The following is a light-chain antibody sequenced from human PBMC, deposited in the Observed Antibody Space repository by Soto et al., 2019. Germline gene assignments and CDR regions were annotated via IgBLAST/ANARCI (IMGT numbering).Light chain of an antibody. Sequence: QSALTQPASVSGSPGQSITISCTGTSSDVGGYNYVSWYQQHPGKAPKLMIYDVSNRPSGVSYRFSGSKSGNTVSLTISGLQAEDDSDYYCSSYTSSGALVFGGGTKVTVL. CDR3: SSYTSSGALV. CDR2: DVS. V-gene: IGLV2-14*03. J-gene: IGLJ2*01. CDR1: SSDVGGYNY.